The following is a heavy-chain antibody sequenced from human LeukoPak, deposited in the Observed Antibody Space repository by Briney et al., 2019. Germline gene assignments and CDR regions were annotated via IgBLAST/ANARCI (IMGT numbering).Heavy chain of an antibody. CDR3: VRVRGGGGYFDY. J-gene: IGHJ4*02. Sequence: GASVKVSCKASGYTFTSYGISWVRQAPGQGLEWMGWISAYNGNKNYAQKLQGRVTMTTNTSTSTAYMGLRTLRSDDTAVYYCVRVRGGGGYFDYWGQGTLVTVSS. V-gene: IGHV1-18*01. CDR2: ISAYNGNK. CDR1: GYTFTSYG. D-gene: IGHD3-16*01.